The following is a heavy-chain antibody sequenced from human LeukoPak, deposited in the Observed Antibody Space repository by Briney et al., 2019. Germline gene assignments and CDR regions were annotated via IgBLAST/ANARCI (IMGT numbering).Heavy chain of an antibody. CDR3: ARLTYYYDSSGYP. CDR2: IIPIFGTA. V-gene: IGHV1-69*13. CDR1: GGTFSSYA. Sequence: ASVKVSCKASGGTFSSYAISWVRQAPGQGLEWMGGIIPIFGTANYAQKFQGRVTITADESTSTAYMELSSLRSEDTAVYYCARLTYYYDSSGYPWGQGTLVTVSS. J-gene: IGHJ5*02. D-gene: IGHD3-22*01.